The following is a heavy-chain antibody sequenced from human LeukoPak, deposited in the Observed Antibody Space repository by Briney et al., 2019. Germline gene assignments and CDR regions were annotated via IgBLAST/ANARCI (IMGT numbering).Heavy chain of an antibody. J-gene: IGHJ5*02. CDR3: SGGIRLGELSS. Sequence: PGGSLRLSCAAPGFPFDDYGMSWVRQAQGKGLGWVSGINWNGGSTGYADSVKGRFTISRDNAKNSLYLQMNSLRAEDTALYYCSGGIRLGELSSWGQGTLVTVSS. D-gene: IGHD3-16*02. CDR2: INWNGGST. V-gene: IGHV3-20*04. CDR1: GFPFDDYG.